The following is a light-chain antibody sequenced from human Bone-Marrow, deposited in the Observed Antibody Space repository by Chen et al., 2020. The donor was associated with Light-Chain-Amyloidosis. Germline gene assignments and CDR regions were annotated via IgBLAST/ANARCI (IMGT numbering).Light chain of an antibody. J-gene: IGLJ2*01. V-gene: IGLV1-40*01. CDR3: QSYDSSRRGLI. CDR1: GSNIGPSYD. CDR2: DNN. Sequence: QSVLTQPPSVSGAPGQRVTISCTGGGSNIGPSYDVHWYQQLPGSAPRLLIYDNNNRPAGVPDRFSGRRSGTSASLAITGLQAEDEADYYCQSYDSSRRGLIFGGGTKLTVL.